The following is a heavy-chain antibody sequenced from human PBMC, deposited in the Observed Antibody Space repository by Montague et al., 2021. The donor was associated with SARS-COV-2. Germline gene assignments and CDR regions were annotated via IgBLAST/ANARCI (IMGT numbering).Heavy chain of an antibody. CDR2: IYYSGNT. D-gene: IGHD1-26*01. V-gene: IGHV4-59*12. CDR1: GGSINKYY. Sequence: SETLSLTCTVSGGSINKYYWHWIRQPPGKGLEWIGYIYYSGNTNXNPSLKSRVPFSVDTSRNQFSLNLRSVTAADTAVYYCACGDENGSGYMDVWGKGTTVTVSS. J-gene: IGHJ6*03. CDR3: ACGDENGSGYMDV.